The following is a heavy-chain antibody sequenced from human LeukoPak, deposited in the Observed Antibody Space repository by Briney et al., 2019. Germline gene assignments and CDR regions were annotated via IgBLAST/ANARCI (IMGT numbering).Heavy chain of an antibody. CDR3: ARELYSYGLGYFDY. CDR2: ISYDGSNK. Sequence: GGSLRLSCAASGFTFSSYAMHWVRQAPGKGLEWVAVISYDGSNKYYADSVKGRFTISRDNAKNSLYLQMNSLRAEDTAVYYCARELYSYGLGYFDYWGQGTLVTVSS. CDR1: GFTFSSYA. J-gene: IGHJ4*02. D-gene: IGHD5-18*01. V-gene: IGHV3-30*04.